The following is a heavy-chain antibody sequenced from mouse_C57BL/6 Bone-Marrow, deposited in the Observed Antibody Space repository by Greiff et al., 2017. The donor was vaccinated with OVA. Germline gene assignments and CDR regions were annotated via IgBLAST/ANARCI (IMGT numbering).Heavy chain of an antibody. D-gene: IGHD1-1*01. CDR1: GYTFTSYW. V-gene: IGHV1-69*01. Sequence: QVQLQQPGAELVMPGASVKLSCKASGYTFTSYWMPWVKQRPGQGLEWIGEIDPSDSYTNYNQKFKGKSTLTVDQSTSTDYMQRSSLTSEDSAVYCCARPSTTVVGAMDYWGQGTSVTGSS. CDR3: ARPSTTVVGAMDY. J-gene: IGHJ4*01. CDR2: IDPSDSYT.